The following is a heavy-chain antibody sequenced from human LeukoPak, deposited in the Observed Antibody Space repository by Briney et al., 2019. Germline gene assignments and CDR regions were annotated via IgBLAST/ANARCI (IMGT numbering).Heavy chain of an antibody. CDR1: SGSISSSSYC. Sequence: SETLSLTCTVSSGSISSSSYCWGWIRQPPGKGLEWIGSIYYSGSTYHNPSLKSRVTISVDTSKNQFSLRLSSVAAADTAVYYCARLPTVTFFDYWGQGTLVTVSS. V-gene: IGHV4-39*01. CDR2: IYYSGST. CDR3: ARLPTVTFFDY. J-gene: IGHJ4*02. D-gene: IGHD4-17*01.